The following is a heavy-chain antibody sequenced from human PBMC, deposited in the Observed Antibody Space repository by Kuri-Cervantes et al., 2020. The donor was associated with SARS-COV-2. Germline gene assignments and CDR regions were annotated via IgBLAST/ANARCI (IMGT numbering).Heavy chain of an antibody. CDR3: ARDLGIQLWVSPLDP. CDR1: GYTFTSYY. CDR2: INPSGGST. V-gene: IGHV1-46*01. J-gene: IGHJ5*02. Sequence: ASVKVSCKASGYTFTSYYMHWVRQAPGQGLEWMGIINPSGGSTSYAQKFQGRVTMTRDTSTSTVYMELSSLRSEDTAVYYCARDLGIQLWVSPLDPWGQGTLVTVSS. D-gene: IGHD5-18*01.